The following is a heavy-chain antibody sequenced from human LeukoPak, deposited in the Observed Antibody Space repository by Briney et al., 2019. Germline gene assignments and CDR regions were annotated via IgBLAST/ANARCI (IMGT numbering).Heavy chain of an antibody. D-gene: IGHD3-22*01. CDR2: ISSSSSTI. CDR1: GFTFSSYS. CDR3: ARVWSSGYTKDY. J-gene: IGHJ4*02. V-gene: IGHV3-48*04. Sequence: GGSLRLSCAASGFTFSSYSIDWVRQAPGKGLERLSYISSSSSTIYYADSVKGRFTISRDNAKNSVYLQMNSLRAEDTAVYYCARVWSSGYTKDYWGQGTPVTVSS.